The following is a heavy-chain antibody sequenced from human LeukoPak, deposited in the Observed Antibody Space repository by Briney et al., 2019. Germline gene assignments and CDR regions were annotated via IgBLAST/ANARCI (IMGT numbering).Heavy chain of an antibody. CDR3: ASPVATIAHDAFDI. V-gene: IGHV1-69*13. D-gene: IGHD5-12*01. CDR2: IIPIFGTA. J-gene: IGHJ3*02. Sequence: SVKVSCKASGGTFSSYAISWVRQAPGQGLEWMGGIIPIFGTANYAQKFQGRVTITADESTSTAYMELSSLRSEDTAVYYCASPVATIAHDAFDIWGQGTMVTVSS. CDR1: GGTFSSYA.